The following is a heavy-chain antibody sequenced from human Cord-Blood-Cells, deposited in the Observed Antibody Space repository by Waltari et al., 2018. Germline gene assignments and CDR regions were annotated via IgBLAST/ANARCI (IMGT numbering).Heavy chain of an antibody. V-gene: IGHV3-33*01. J-gene: IGHJ4*02. D-gene: IGHD3-22*01. CDR3: ARGRQYYYDSSGYDY. CDR2: IWYDGSNK. Sequence: QVQLVESGGGVVQPGRSLRLSCAASGFTFSSYGMHWVRQAPGKGLEWVAVIWYDGSNKYYADSVKGRFTISRDNSKNTLYLQMNSLRAEDTAVYYCARGRQYYYDSSGYDYWGQGTLVTVSS. CDR1: GFTFSSYG.